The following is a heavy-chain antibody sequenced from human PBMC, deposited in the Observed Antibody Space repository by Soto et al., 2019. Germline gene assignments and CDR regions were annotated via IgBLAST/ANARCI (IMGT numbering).Heavy chain of an antibody. CDR3: ARAIAAPRLHYYYYYGMDV. J-gene: IGHJ6*02. V-gene: IGHV3-7*01. CDR2: IKQDGSEK. CDR1: GFTFSSYW. D-gene: IGHD6-13*01. Sequence: PGGSLRLSCAASGFTFSSYWMSWVRQAPGKGLEWVANIKQDGSEKYYVDSVKGRFTISRDNAKNSLYLQMNSLRAEDTAVYYCARAIAAPRLHYYYYYGMDVWGQGTTVTVSS.